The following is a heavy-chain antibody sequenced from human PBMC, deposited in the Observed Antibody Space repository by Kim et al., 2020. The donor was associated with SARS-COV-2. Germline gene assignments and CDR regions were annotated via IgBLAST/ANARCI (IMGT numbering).Heavy chain of an antibody. CDR1: GFTFSSYA. J-gene: IGHJ6*02. CDR2: ISGSGDST. V-gene: IGHV3-23*01. CDR3: AKELDGYYDSSVYYDSGMGV. D-gene: IGHD3-22*01. Sequence: GGSLRLSCEASGFTFSSYAMSWVRQAPGKGLEWVSGISGSGDSTYYADTVKGRFTISRDNSKNTLYLQMNSLRTEDTAIYYCAKELDGYYDSSVYYDSGMGVWGHGTTVTDYS.